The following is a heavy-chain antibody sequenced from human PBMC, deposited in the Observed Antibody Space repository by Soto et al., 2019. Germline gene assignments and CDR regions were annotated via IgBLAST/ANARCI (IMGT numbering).Heavy chain of an antibody. J-gene: IGHJ6*02. CDR1: GFTFSSYG. CDR2: ISYDGSNK. D-gene: IGHD5-12*01. V-gene: IGHV3-30*18. CDR3: AKDHRGWPRLSYYSYGMDV. Sequence: QVQLVESGGGVVQPGRSLRLSCAASGFTFSSYGMHWVRQAPGKGLEWVAVISYDGSNKYYADSVKGRFTISRDNSKNTLYLQMNSLRAEDTAVYYCAKDHRGWPRLSYYSYGMDVGGQGTTVTASS.